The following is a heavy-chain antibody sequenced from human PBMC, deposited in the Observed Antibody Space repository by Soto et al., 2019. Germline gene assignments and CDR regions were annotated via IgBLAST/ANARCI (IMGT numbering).Heavy chain of an antibody. Sequence: SATLSLTCAVYGGSFSGYYWSWIRQPPGKGLEWIGEINHIGSTNYNPSLKSRVTISVDTSKNQFSLKLSSVTAADTAVYYCARGEAVPMYYFDYWGQGTLVTVSS. D-gene: IGHD3-10*02. V-gene: IGHV4-34*01. CDR3: ARGEAVPMYYFDY. CDR1: GGSFSGYY. J-gene: IGHJ4*02. CDR2: INHIGST.